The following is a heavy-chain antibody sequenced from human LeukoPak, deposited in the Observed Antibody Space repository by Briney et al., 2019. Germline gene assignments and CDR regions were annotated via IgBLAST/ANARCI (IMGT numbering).Heavy chain of an antibody. V-gene: IGHV3-66*01. J-gene: IGHJ4*02. CDR3: ARGREAPPYHYDSSGYEFDY. CDR1: GFTVSSNY. D-gene: IGHD3-22*01. CDR2: IYSGGST. Sequence: PGGSLRLSCAASGFTVSSNYMSWVRQAPGKGLEWVSVIYSGGSTYYADSVKGRFTISRDNSKNTLYLQMNSLRAEDTAVYYCARGREAPPYHYDSSGYEFDYWGQGTLVTVSS.